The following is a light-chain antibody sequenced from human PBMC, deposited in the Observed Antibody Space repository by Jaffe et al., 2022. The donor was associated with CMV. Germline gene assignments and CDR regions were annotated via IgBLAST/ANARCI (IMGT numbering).Light chain of an antibody. CDR3: QQYATSPPLT. V-gene: IGKV3-20*01. Sequence: EIVLTQTPGTLSLSPGERATLSCRASQSLSSFLAWYQQKPGQAPRLVIYDASSRAAGIPDRFSGSGSGTDFTLTISRLEPDDFAVYYCQQYATSPPLTFGGGTKVEIK. J-gene: IGKJ4*01. CDR2: DAS. CDR1: QSLSSF.